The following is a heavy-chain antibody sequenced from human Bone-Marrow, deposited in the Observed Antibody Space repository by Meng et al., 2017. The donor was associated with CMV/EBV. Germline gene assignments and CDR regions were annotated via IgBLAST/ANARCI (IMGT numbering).Heavy chain of an antibody. CDR1: GFTFDDYG. Sequence: GGSLRLSCVASGFTFDDYGMSWVRQAPGQGQEWVPGISWDGRSIGYADSVKGRFTTSRDNAENSLYLQMNSLRAEDTAVYYCAREGTADDAIDIWGQGTMVTVSS. V-gene: IGHV3-20*04. CDR3: AREGTADDAIDI. CDR2: ISWDGRSI. J-gene: IGHJ3*02. D-gene: IGHD1/OR15-1a*01.